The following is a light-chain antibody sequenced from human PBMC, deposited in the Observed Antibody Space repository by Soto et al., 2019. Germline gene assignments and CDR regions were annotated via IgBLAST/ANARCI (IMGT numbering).Light chain of an antibody. Sequence: EIVLTQSTGTLSLSPGERATLSCRASQSVSSNFLAWYQQKSGQAPRLLIYGASSRATGIPDRFTGSGSGTDFTLTISRLEPEDFAAYYCQQYGSSPITFGQGTRLDIK. CDR1: QSVSSNF. J-gene: IGKJ5*01. CDR2: GAS. CDR3: QQYGSSPIT. V-gene: IGKV3-20*01.